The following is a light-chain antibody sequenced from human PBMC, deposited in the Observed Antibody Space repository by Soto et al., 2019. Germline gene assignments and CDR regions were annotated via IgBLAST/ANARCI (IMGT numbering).Light chain of an antibody. CDR3: QQYNDYWT. J-gene: IGKJ1*01. V-gene: IGKV1-5*03. CDR2: KAS. Sequence: DIQMTQSPSTLPASVGDRVTITCRASQSINIWLAWYQQKPGRAPKLLIYKASTLESGVPLRFSGSGSGTEFTLTISSLQPDDFATYYCQQYNDYWTFGHGTKVDIK. CDR1: QSINIW.